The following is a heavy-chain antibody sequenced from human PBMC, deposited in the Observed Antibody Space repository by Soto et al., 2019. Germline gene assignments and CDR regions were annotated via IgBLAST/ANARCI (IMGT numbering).Heavy chain of an antibody. CDR2: ISYDGSNK. CDR1: GFTFSSYA. Sequence: GGSLRLSCAASGFTFSSYAMHWVRQAPGKGLEWVAVISYDGSNKYYADSVKGRFTISRDNSKNTLYLQMNSLRAEDTAVYYCARDGTGATAMVDFDYWGQGTLVTVSS. V-gene: IGHV3-30-3*01. D-gene: IGHD5-18*01. J-gene: IGHJ4*02. CDR3: ARDGTGATAMVDFDY.